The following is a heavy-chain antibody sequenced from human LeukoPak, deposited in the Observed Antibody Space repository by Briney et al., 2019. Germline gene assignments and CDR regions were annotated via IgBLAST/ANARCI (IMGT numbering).Heavy chain of an antibody. CDR1: GFTFSDYY. D-gene: IGHD3-22*01. J-gene: IGHJ3*02. V-gene: IGHV3-11*01. CDR3: ARGFDGYYDSSGHHDAFDI. CDR2: ISSSGSTI. Sequence: GGSLRLSCAASGFTFSDYYMSWIRQAPGKGLEWVSYISSSGSTIYYADSVKGRFTISRDNAKNSLYLQMNSLRAEDTAVYYCARGFDGYYDSSGHHDAFDIWGQGTMVTVSS.